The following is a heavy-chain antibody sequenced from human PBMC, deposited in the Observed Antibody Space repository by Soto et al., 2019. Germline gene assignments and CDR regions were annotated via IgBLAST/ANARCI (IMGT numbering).Heavy chain of an antibody. V-gene: IGHV1-46*03. J-gene: IGHJ6*03. Sequence: ASVKVSCKASGYTFTSYYMHWVRPAPGQGLEWMGIINPSGGSTSYAQKFQGRVTMTRDTSTSTVYMELSSLRSEDTAVYYCAREKSVRGYVYYYYMDVWGKGTTVTVSS. CDR1: GYTFTSYY. CDR2: INPSGGST. CDR3: AREKSVRGYVYYYYMDV. D-gene: IGHD3-22*01.